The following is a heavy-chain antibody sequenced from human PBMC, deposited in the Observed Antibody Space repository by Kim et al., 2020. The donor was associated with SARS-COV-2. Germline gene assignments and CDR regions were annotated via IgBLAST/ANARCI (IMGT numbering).Heavy chain of an antibody. CDR2: ISGSGGST. J-gene: IGHJ4*02. Sequence: GGSLRLSCAASGFTFSSYAMSWVRQAPGKGLEWVSAISGSGGSTYYADSVKGRFTIPRDNSKNTLYLQMNSLRAEDTAVYYCAKDPYGPTSKYYFDYWGQGTLVTVSS. D-gene: IGHD4-17*01. CDR1: GFTFSSYA. CDR3: AKDPYGPTSKYYFDY. V-gene: IGHV3-23*01.